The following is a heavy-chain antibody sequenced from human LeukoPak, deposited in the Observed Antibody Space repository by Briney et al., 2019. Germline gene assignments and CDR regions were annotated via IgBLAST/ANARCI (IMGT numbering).Heavy chain of an antibody. D-gene: IGHD6-13*01. V-gene: IGHV4-39*07. Sequence: SETLSLTCSVSGGSISLSYYYWGWIRQPPGKALEWIGSVYYSGTTSYNPSLKSRVTISVDMSKNHFSLRLSSVTAADTAMYYCARDRTQAAAGFDYWGQGTLVTVSS. J-gene: IGHJ4*02. CDR2: VYYSGTT. CDR1: GGSISLSYYY. CDR3: ARDRTQAAAGFDY.